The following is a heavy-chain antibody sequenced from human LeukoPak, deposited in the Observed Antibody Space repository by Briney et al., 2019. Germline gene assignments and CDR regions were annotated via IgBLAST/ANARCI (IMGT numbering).Heavy chain of an antibody. V-gene: IGHV3-23*01. D-gene: IGHD1-26*01. J-gene: IGHJ4*02. CDR3: AKDSGSFSFDY. CDR2: ITIGGTTT. Sequence: EGSLRLSCAASGFTFSRYAMARVRQGPGKGLEWVSGITIGGTTTYYADSVKGRFTISRDNSKNSVSLQMNSLRAEDSAIYYCAKDSGSFSFDYWGQGALVTVSS. CDR1: GFTFSRYA.